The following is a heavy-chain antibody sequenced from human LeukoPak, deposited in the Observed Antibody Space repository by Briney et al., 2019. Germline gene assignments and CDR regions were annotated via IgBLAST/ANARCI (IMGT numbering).Heavy chain of an antibody. J-gene: IGHJ6*03. CDR3: ARHIYNWNDVPYYMDV. D-gene: IGHD1-1*01. CDR2: IYYSGST. V-gene: IGHV4-39*01. Sequence: SQTLSLTCTVSGGSISSSSYYWGWIRQPPGTGLEWIGNIYYSGSTYYNPSLKSRVTISVDTSKNQFSLKLSSVTAADTAVYYCARHIYNWNDVPYYMDVWGKGTTVTISS. CDR1: GGSISSSSYY.